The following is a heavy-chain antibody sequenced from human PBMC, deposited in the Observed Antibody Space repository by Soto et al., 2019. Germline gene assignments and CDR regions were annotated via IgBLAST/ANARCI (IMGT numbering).Heavy chain of an antibody. V-gene: IGHV1-69*08. CDR1: GGTFSSYS. Sequence: QVQLVQSGAEVKKPGSSVKVSCKASGGTFSSYSISWVRQGPGQGLEWLGRIMPILGSTRYAQKFQGRVTITADTSTSTAYMELRSLRSEDTAVYYCAREGRDTVTTCWYFDLWGRGTLVTVSS. CDR3: AREGRDTVTTCWYFDL. J-gene: IGHJ2*01. CDR2: IMPILGST. D-gene: IGHD4-17*01.